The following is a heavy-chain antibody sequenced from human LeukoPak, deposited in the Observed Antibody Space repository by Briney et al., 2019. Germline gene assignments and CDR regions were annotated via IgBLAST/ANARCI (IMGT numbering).Heavy chain of an antibody. D-gene: IGHD6-13*01. CDR2: ISDDGSKK. V-gene: IGHV3-30*18. J-gene: IGHJ1*01. CDR1: GFTFRSYG. Sequence: GGSLRLSCAASGFTFRSYGMHWVRQAPGKGLEWVAVISDDGSKKYYADSVKGRFIISRDNSKNTVYLQMNSLRADDTAVYYCAKDWAQAAAGIAEYFQHWARAPWSSSPQ. CDR3: AKDWAQAAAGIAEYFQH.